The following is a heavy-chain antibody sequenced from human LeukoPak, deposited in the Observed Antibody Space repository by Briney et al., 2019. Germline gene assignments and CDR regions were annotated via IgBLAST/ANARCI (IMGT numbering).Heavy chain of an antibody. CDR2: ISSSSSYI. CDR1: GFTFSSYS. CDR3: ARVPRNNDFWSGSFDY. J-gene: IGHJ4*02. V-gene: IGHV3-21*01. Sequence: GGSLRLSCAASGFTFSSYSMNWVRQAPGKGLEWVSSISSSSSYIYYADSVKGRFTISSDKAKNSLYLQMNSLRAEDTAVYYCARVPRNNDFWSGSFDYWGQGTLVTVSS. D-gene: IGHD3-3*01.